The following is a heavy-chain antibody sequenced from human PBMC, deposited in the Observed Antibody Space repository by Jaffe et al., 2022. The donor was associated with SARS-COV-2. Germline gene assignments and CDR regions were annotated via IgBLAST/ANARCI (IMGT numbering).Heavy chain of an antibody. V-gene: IGHV3-23*01. CDR1: GFSFSNSA. Sequence: EVQLLESGGGSVQPGGSLRLSCVGSGFSFSNSAMSWVRQAPGKGLEWVSGISGSGSDTYYADSVKGRFTISRDNFKNTLFLQMSSLRVEDTAVYYCAKESLNIVVVTAPGYWGRGTLVTVSS. CDR3: AKESLNIVVVTAPGY. D-gene: IGHD2-21*02. CDR2: ISGSGSDT. J-gene: IGHJ4*02.